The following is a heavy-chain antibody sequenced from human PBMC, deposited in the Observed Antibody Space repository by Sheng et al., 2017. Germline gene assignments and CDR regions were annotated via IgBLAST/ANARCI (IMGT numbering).Heavy chain of an antibody. CDR3: CARDINLLLGVGPPVVRSYL. CDR2: VRHSGHS. V-gene: IGHV4-38-2*01. D-gene: IGHD3-16*01. CDR1: ADSIISEHY. Sequence: QVVLQESGPGLVKPSETLSLTCVVSADSIISEHYWAWVRQPPREGGVEVELSSVRHSGHSNYNPSLRRSSHQFLVDTSKNQFSLKMTSLPSADTARPISCARDINLLLGVGPPVVRSYLWGR. J-gene: IGHJ2*01.